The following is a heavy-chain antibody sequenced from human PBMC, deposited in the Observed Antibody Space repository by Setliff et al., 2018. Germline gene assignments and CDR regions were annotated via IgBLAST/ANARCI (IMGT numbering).Heavy chain of an antibody. J-gene: IGHJ4*02. V-gene: IGHV1-69*02. Sequence: SVKVSCKASGDPLNSYSFSWVRQAPGQGLEWMGRIIPVLDITRYSQKFQGRVTITADKSTGIIYMELTSLRSDDTAVYYCARHPPPPNYFDIGALDSWGQGTLVTVS. D-gene: IGHD3-22*01. CDR3: ARHPPPPNYFDIGALDS. CDR2: IIPVLDIT. CDR1: GDPLNSYS.